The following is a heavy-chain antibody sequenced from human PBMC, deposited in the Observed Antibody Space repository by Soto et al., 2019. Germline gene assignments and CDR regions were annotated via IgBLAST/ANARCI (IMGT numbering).Heavy chain of an antibody. CDR2: ISYDGSNK. J-gene: IGHJ5*02. Sequence: QVQLVESGGGVVQPGRSLRLSCAASGFTFSSYGMHWVRQAPGKGLEWVAVISYDGSNKYYADSVKGRFTISRDNSKKTLYLQMNSLRAEDTAVYYCVKDVGGSSPWGQGTLVTVSS. D-gene: IGHD1-26*01. CDR1: GFTFSSYG. V-gene: IGHV3-30*18. CDR3: VKDVGGSSP.